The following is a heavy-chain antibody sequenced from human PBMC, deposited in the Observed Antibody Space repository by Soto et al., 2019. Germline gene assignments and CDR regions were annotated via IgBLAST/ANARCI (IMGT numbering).Heavy chain of an antibody. CDR1: GFTFSSYA. Sequence: EVQLLESGGGLVQPGGSLRLSCAASGFTFSSYAMTWVRQAPGKGLEWVSGISGSGASSNYADSVRGRFSISRYNSKNTLYLQMNSLRAEDTAVYYCAKVSNYGSGAFDYWGQGTLVTVSS. V-gene: IGHV3-23*01. CDR3: AKVSNYGSGAFDY. J-gene: IGHJ4*02. CDR2: ISGSGASS. D-gene: IGHD3-10*01.